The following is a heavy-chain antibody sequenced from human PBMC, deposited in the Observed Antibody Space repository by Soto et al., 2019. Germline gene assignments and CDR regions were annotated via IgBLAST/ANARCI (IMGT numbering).Heavy chain of an antibody. CDR1: GGTFSSYA. Sequence: QVQLVQSGAEVKKPGSSVKVSCKASGGTFSSYAISWVRLAPGQGLEWMGGIIPIFGTANYAQKFQGRVTITADESTSTAYMELSSLRSEDTAVYYCARDSGSYSLGSWAFDIWGQGTMVTVSS. D-gene: IGHD1-26*01. CDR2: IIPIFGTA. J-gene: IGHJ3*02. CDR3: ARDSGSYSLGSWAFDI. V-gene: IGHV1-69*01.